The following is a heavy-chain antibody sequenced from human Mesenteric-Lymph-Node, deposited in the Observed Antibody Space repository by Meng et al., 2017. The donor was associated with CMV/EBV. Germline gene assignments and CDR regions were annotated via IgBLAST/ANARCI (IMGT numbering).Heavy chain of an antibody. D-gene: IGHD6-13*01. J-gene: IGHJ3*01. Sequence: GGSLRLSCAASGFSVSNNHMTWVRQAPGKGLEWVSVMFSGATTYYADSVKGRFTISRDNSENTLYLQMNSLRGEDTAVYYCATRYSSRWFKAFDVWGQGTLVTVSS. CDR2: MFSGATT. CDR3: ATRYSSRWFKAFDV. CDR1: GFSVSNNH. V-gene: IGHV3-53*01.